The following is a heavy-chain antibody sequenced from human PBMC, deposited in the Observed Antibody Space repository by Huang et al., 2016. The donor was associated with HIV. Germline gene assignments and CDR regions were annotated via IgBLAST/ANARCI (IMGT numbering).Heavy chain of an antibody. CDR3: ARDPRIQSWLNFFDY. D-gene: IGHD3-22*01. CDR2: SNSEGSST. J-gene: IGHJ4*02. V-gene: IGHV3-74*01. CDR1: GFSISSYW. Sequence: EVQLVESGGGLVQPGGSLRLSCAASGFSISSYWMHWVRQAPGKGLGWVARSNSEGSSTSDAESVKGRFTISSENAKNTLYLQMNSLRADDTAVYYCARDPRIQSWLNFFDYWGQGTLVSVSS.